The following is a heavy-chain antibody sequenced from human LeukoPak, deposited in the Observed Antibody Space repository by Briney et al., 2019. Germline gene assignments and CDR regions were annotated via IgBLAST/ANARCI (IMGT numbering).Heavy chain of an antibody. CDR1: EFTFSDHY. Sequence: GGSLRLSCAASEFTFSDHYMDWVRQPPGKGLEWVGRTRKRVNSYTTEYAASVRGRFTISRDDSKNSLYLQMNSLKTEDTAVYYCTRIHSGDYYIDYWGQGTLVAVSS. J-gene: IGHJ4*02. CDR2: TRKRVNSYTT. CDR3: TRIHSGDYYIDY. D-gene: IGHD4-17*01. V-gene: IGHV3-72*01.